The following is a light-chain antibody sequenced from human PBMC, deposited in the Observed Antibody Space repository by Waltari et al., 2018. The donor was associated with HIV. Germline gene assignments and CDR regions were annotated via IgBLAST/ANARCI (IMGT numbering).Light chain of an antibody. Sequence: DIQMTQSPLSLSVSVGDRVTLTCQASQDIKHYLNWYQQKPGKAPRLLIYDASSLETGVPSRFSGSGSGTHFTLTISSLRPEDTATYYCQQYDELEYTFGQGTTLEMK. V-gene: IGKV1-33*01. CDR2: DAS. CDR3: QQYDELEYT. CDR1: QDIKHY. J-gene: IGKJ2*01.